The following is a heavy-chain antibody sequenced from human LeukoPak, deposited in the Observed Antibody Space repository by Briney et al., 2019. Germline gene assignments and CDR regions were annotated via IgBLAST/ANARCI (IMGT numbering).Heavy chain of an antibody. D-gene: IGHD4-11*01. J-gene: IGHJ3*02. V-gene: IGHV4-34*01. Sequence: PSETLSLTCTVSGASISGYYWSWIRQPPGKGLEWIGEINHSGSTNYNPSLKSRVTISVDTSKNQFSLKLSSVTAADTAVYYCARGRDYRAFDIWGQGKMVTVSS. CDR1: GASISGYY. CDR3: ARGRDYRAFDI. CDR2: INHSGST.